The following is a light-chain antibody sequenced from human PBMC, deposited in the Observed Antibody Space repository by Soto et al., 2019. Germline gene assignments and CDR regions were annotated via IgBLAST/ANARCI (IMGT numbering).Light chain of an antibody. CDR2: DNT. V-gene: IGLV1-51*01. CDR1: TSNIGKNY. CDR3: ETWDTSLSVVI. Sequence: QSVLTQPPSVSAAPGQKVTVSCSGSTSNIGKNYVSWYQHLPGSAPKLLIYDNTKRTSGIPDRFSGSKSGTSATLIIAGLETGDEADYYCETWDTSLSVVIFGGGTKLTVL. J-gene: IGLJ2*01.